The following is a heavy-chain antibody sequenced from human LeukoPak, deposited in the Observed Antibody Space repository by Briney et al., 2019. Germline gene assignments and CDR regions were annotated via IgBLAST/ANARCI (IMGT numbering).Heavy chain of an antibody. D-gene: IGHD2-2*01. CDR3: ARGEYCSSTSCQYYYYYMDV. CDR1: GFTVSSNY. CDR2: IYSGGST. V-gene: IGHV3-66*01. Sequence: GGSLRLSCAASGFTVSSNYMSWVRQAPGKGLEWVSVIYSGGSTYYADSVKGRFTISRDNSKNTLYLQMNSLRAEDTAVYYCARGEYCSSTSCQYYYYYMDVWDKGTTVTISS. J-gene: IGHJ6*03.